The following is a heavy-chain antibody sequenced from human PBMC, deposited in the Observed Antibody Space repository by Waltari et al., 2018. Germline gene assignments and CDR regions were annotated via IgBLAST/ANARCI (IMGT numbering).Heavy chain of an antibody. CDR3: ARDRGRGLYLDT. Sequence: QFQESGPGLVKPSETLSHTCAASGDSMRSTDFWSWLLQTPGKGLEWIGQVHNSGRTNYSPSFASRVAVSIDTSTFHFALKVTSATAADTALYFCARDRGRGLYLDTWGRGILVTVSP. D-gene: IGHD2-15*01. CDR2: VHNSGRT. V-gene: IGHV4-4*02. CDR1: GDSMRSTDF. J-gene: IGHJ2*01.